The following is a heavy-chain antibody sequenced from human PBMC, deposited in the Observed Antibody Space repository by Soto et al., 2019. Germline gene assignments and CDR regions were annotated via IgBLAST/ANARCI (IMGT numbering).Heavy chain of an antibody. D-gene: IGHD6-13*01. J-gene: IGHJ4*02. CDR3: AREGEQQLVLCYFDY. Sequence: QVQLVESGGGLVKPGGSLRLSCAASGFTFSDYYMSWIRQAPGKGLEWVSYISGSSAYTNYAASVKGRFTISRDNAKNSLYLQMNILRDEDTAVYYCAREGEQQLVLCYFDYWGQGTLVTVSS. CDR1: GFTFSDYY. CDR2: ISGSSAYT. V-gene: IGHV3-11*06.